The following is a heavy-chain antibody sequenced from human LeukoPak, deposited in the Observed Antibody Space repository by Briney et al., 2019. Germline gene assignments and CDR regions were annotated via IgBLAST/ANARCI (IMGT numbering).Heavy chain of an antibody. J-gene: IGHJ6*03. CDR1: GYTLTGYY. CDR2: INPNSGGT. CDR3: ARGYCGGDCITPYYYYYMDV. Sequence: ASVKVSCKASGYTLTGYYMHWVRQAPGQGLEWMGWINPNSGGTNYAQKFQGRVTMTRDTSISTAYMELSRLRSDDTAVYYCARGYCGGDCITPYYYYYMDVRGKGTTVTVSS. D-gene: IGHD2-21*02. V-gene: IGHV1-2*02.